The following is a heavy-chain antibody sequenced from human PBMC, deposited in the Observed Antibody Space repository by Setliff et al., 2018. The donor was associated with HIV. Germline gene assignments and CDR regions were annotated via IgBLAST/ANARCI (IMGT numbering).Heavy chain of an antibody. CDR3: ARVHMADSAFDV. D-gene: IGHD2-21*01. Sequence: SETLSLTCSVSGGYLDSYSWSWIRQPAGKGLEWIGRVYITGRIHYNPSLKSRVTMSVDTSKKQFSLILNSLTAADTAVYYCARVHMADSAFDVWGQGTMVTVSS. V-gene: IGHV4-4*07. J-gene: IGHJ3*01. CDR2: VYITGRI. CDR1: GGYLDSYS.